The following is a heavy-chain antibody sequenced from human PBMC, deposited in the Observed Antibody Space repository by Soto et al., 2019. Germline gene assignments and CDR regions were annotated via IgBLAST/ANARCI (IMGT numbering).Heavy chain of an antibody. CDR2: AHHSGRT. D-gene: IGHD4-17*01. V-gene: IGHV4-4*02. J-gene: IGHJ4*02. CDR3: ARSEATVLDY. CDR1: GDSMSISNW. Sequence: QVQLQESGPGLVKPSGTLSLTCTVSGDSMSISNWWNWVRQPPGKGLEWIGEAHHSGRTNYNPSLKSRVTISADKFKHLCTLKSNSLIAVDTAVYYSARSEATVLDYWGQGTLVTVSS.